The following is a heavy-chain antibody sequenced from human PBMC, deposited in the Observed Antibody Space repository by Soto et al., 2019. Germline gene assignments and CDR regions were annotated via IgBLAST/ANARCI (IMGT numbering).Heavy chain of an antibody. CDR1: GFTFSSYG. V-gene: IGHV3-30*18. J-gene: IGHJ6*02. D-gene: IGHD3-3*01. CDR2: ISYDGSNE. Sequence: QVQLVESGGGVVQPGRSLRLSCAASGFTFSSYGMHWVRQAPGKGLEWVAVISYDGSNEYYADSVKGRFTISRDNSNNTLYVQMNSLRAEDTAVYYCAKDFAIFGVAGDNYGMDVWGQGTTVTVSS. CDR3: AKDFAIFGVAGDNYGMDV.